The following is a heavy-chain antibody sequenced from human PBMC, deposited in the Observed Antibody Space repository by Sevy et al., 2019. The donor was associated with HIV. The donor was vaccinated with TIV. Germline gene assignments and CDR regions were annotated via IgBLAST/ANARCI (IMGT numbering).Heavy chain of an antibody. CDR2: ISSSGSTI. J-gene: IGHJ4*02. CDR3: AGDGGFRTRHPRIAAAEYYFDY. CDR1: GFTFSDYY. V-gene: IGHV3-11*01. D-gene: IGHD6-13*01. Sequence: GGSLRLSCAASGFTFSDYYMSWIRQAPGKGLEWVSYISSSGSTIYYADSVKGRFTISRDNAKNSLYLQMNSLRAEDTAVYYCAGDGGFRTRHPRIAAAEYYFDYWGQGTLVTVSS.